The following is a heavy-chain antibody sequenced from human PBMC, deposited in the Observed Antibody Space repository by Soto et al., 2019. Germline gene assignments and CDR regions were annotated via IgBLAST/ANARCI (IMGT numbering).Heavy chain of an antibody. CDR3: ARSPYVLLWFGEPSSSWFDP. V-gene: IGHV3-7*01. J-gene: IGHJ5*02. CDR2: IKQDGSEK. D-gene: IGHD3-10*01. CDR1: GFTFSSYW. Sequence: PGGSLRLSCAASGFTFSSYWMSWVRQAPGKGLEWVANIKQDGSEKYYVDSVKGRFTISRDNAKNSLYLQMNSLRAEDTAVYYCARSPYVLLWFGEPSSSWFDPWGQGTLVTVSS.